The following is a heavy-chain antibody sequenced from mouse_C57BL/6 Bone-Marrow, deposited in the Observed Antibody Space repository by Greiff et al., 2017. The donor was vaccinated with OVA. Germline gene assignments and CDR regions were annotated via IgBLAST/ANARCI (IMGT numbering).Heavy chain of an antibody. Sequence: EVQLVESGGGLVQPGGSLKLSCAASGFTFSDYYMYWVRQTPEKRLEWVAYISNGGGSTYYPDTVQGRFTISRDNAKNTLYLQMSRLQSEDTARYYCARHSDYDAWFAYWGQGTLVTVSA. CDR1: GFTFSDYY. J-gene: IGHJ3*01. CDR2: ISNGGGST. D-gene: IGHD2-4*01. CDR3: ARHSDYDAWFAY. V-gene: IGHV5-12*01.